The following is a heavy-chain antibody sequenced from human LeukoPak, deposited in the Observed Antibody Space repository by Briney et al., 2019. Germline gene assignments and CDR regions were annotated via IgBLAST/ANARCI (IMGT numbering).Heavy chain of an antibody. CDR1: GFTFSSYW. J-gene: IGHJ4*02. D-gene: IGHD6-13*01. Sequence: GGSLRLSCAASGFTFSSYWMTWVRQAPGKGLEWVANVKQDGSEKYYVDSVKGRFTISRDNAKNSLYLQMNSLRAEDTAVYYCARARIAAASPISDYWGQGTLVTVSS. CDR2: VKQDGSEK. CDR3: ARARIAAASPISDY. V-gene: IGHV3-7*01.